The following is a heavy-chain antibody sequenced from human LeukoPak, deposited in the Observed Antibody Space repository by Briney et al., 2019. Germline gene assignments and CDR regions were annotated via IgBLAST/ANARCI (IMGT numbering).Heavy chain of an antibody. CDR3: ARDSGLWATRAPVDY. CDR1: GFTFSTYN. Sequence: GGSLRLSCAASGFTFSTYNMNWVRQAPGKGLEWVSSISGSSSYIYYADSVKGRFTISRDNAKNSLYLQMNSLRAEDTAVYYCARDSGLWATRAPVDYWGQGTLVTVSS. V-gene: IGHV3-21*01. CDR2: ISGSSSYI. D-gene: IGHD5-24*01. J-gene: IGHJ4*02.